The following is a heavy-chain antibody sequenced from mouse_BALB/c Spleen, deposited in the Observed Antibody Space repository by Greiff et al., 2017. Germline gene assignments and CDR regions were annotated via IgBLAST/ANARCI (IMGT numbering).Heavy chain of an antibody. D-gene: IGHD3-3*01. CDR3: ARGGTGFDY. Sequence: EVMLVESGGGLVKPGGSLKLSCAASGFTFTSYAMPWVSQTPGKRLEWVATISDGGSYTYYPDSVKGRVTISRDNAKNNLYLQLSSLKSEDTAMCDCARGGTGFDYWGQGTTLTVSS. CDR1: GFTFTSYA. CDR2: ISDGGSYT. J-gene: IGHJ2*01. V-gene: IGHV5-4*03.